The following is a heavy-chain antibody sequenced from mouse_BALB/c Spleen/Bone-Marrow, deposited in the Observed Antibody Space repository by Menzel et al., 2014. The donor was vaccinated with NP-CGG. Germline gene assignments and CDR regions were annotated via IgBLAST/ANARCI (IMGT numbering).Heavy chain of an antibody. V-gene: IGHV1-14*01. Sequence: VQLQQSGPELVKPGASVKMSCKASGYTFTSYIMHWVKQKPGQGLEWIGYINPYNDGTKYNEKFKGKATLTSDKSSSTAYMELSSLTSEDSAVYYCARIWLPYAMDYWGQGTSVTVSS. D-gene: IGHD2-2*01. CDR1: GYTFTSYI. CDR3: ARIWLPYAMDY. CDR2: INPYNDGT. J-gene: IGHJ4*01.